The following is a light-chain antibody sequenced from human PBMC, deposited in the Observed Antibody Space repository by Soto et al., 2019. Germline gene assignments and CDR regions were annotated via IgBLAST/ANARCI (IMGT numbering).Light chain of an antibody. J-gene: IGLJ1*01. Sequence: QSVLTQPPSVSGAPGQTVTISCTGSSSNIGAGYDVHWYQQLPGTAPKLLIYDNFNRPSGVPDRFSGSKSGTSASLAITGLQAEDEADYYCQSYDSSLSGYVFGTGTKLTVL. CDR3: QSYDSSLSGYV. CDR2: DNF. V-gene: IGLV1-40*01. CDR1: SSNIGAGYD.